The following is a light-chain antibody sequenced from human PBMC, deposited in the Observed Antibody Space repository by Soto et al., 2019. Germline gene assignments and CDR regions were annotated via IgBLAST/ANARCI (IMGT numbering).Light chain of an antibody. V-gene: IGLV2-14*03. CDR2: DVA. J-gene: IGLJ1*01. CDR3: VSYTSSTTYV. Sequence: QCPLTQPASVSGSLGQSITISCSGTSSDVGGSNFVSWYQQHPGKPPKLIIYDVANRPSGVSNRFSGSKSGSTASLIISRLQTEDEADYYCVSYTSSTTYVFGTGTKV. CDR1: SSDVGGSNF.